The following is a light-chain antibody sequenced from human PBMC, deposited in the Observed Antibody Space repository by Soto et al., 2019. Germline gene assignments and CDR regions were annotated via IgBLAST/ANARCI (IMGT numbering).Light chain of an antibody. CDR2: DAS. CDR1: QSVSSSY. Sequence: PGERATLSCVASQSVSSSYLAWYQQKPGLAPRLLIYDASNRTTGIPDRFSGSGSGTDHTLTISSLEPEDSAVYYCQQRSNWPITFGQGTRLEIK. J-gene: IGKJ5*01. CDR3: QQRSNWPIT. V-gene: IGKV3D-20*02.